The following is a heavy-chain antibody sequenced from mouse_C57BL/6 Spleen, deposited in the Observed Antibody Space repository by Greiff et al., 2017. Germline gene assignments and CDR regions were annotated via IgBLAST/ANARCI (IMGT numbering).Heavy chain of an antibody. CDR3: ARDYYGSSPYWYFDV. CDR2: IYPGDGDT. CDR1: GYAFSSSW. V-gene: IGHV1-82*01. J-gene: IGHJ1*03. D-gene: IGHD1-1*01. Sequence: VQLQQSGPELVKPGASVKISCKASGYAFSSSWMNWVKQRPGKGLEWIGRIYPGDGDTNYNGKFKGKATLTADKSSSTAYMQLSSLTSEDSAVYFCARDYYGSSPYWYFDVWGTGTTVTVSS.